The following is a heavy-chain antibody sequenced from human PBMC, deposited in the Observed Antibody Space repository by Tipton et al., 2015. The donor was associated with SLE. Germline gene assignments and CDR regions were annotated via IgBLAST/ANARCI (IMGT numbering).Heavy chain of an antibody. Sequence: LRLSCAATGFTFNFYSMSWVRQAPGKGLEWIGYIYTSGSTNYNPSLKSRVTISVDTSKNQFSLKLSSVTAADTAVYFCAREHDNGDVFDLWGQGTLVTVSS. D-gene: IGHD4-17*01. V-gene: IGHV4-4*08. CDR2: IYTSGST. CDR1: GFTFNFYS. CDR3: AREHDNGDVFDL. J-gene: IGHJ4*02.